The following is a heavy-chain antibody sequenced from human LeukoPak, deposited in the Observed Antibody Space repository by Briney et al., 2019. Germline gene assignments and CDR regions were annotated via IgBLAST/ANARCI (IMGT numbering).Heavy chain of an antibody. CDR3: AKGVFGYYSSNFDY. D-gene: IGHD3-22*01. Sequence: GGSMRLSCAASGFTFSSDGMPWLRQAPCKGLEWGAVISYDGSNKYYADSVKGRFTISRDNSKSTLYLQMNSLSAEDTAVYYCAKGVFGYYSSNFDYWGQGTLVTVSS. J-gene: IGHJ4*02. CDR1: GFTFSSDG. CDR2: ISYDGSNK. V-gene: IGHV3-30*18.